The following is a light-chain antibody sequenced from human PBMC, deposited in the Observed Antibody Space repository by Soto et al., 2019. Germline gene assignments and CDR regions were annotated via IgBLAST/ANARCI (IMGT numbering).Light chain of an antibody. J-gene: IGKJ4*01. Sequence: EIVLTQSPATLSLFPGETATLSCRTSQSVSNFLAWYQQKPGQPPRLLIYDASNRATGIPDRFSGSGSGTDFTLTISSLEPEDFAVYYCQQRSIWVTFGGGTRVQIK. CDR3: QQRSIWVT. CDR2: DAS. CDR1: QSVSNF. V-gene: IGKV3-11*01.